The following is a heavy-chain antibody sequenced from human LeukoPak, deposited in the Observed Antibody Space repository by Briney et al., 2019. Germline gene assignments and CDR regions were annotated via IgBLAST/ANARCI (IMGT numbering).Heavy chain of an antibody. D-gene: IGHD6-19*01. CDR3: ARGSVYSSGWWTYYYYYYGMDV. Sequence: ASVKVSCKASGYTFTSYDINWVRQATGQGLEWMGWTNPNSGNTGYAQKFQGRVTMTRNTSISTAYMELSSLRSEDTAVYYCARGSVYSSGWWTYYYYYYGMDVWGQGTTVTVSS. CDR1: GYTFTSYD. CDR2: TNPNSGNT. V-gene: IGHV1-8*01. J-gene: IGHJ6*02.